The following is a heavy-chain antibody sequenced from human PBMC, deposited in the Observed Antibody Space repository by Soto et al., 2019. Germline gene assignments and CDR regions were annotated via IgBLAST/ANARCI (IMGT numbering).Heavy chain of an antibody. V-gene: IGHV4-34*01. CDR2: INHSGST. CDR3: ARGRYYDYVWGSYRHRYYFDY. D-gene: IGHD3-16*02. Sequence: SETLSLTCAVCGGSFSGYYWSWIRQPPGKGLEWIGEINHSGSTNYNPSLKSRVTISVDTSKNQFSLKLSSVTAADTAVYYCARGRYYDYVWGSYRHRYYFDYWGQGTLVTVSS. CDR1: GGSFSGYY. J-gene: IGHJ4*02.